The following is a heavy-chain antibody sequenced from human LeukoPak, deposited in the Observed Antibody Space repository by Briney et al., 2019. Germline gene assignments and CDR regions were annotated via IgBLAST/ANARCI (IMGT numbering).Heavy chain of an antibody. Sequence: ASVKVSCKASGYTFTSYGISWVRQAPGQGLEWMGWISAYNGNTNYAQKLQGRVTMTTDTSTSTAYMELRSLRSDDTAVYYCARDPEVRFSGENWFDPWGQGTLVTVSS. V-gene: IGHV1-18*01. CDR2: ISAYNGNT. CDR3: ARDPEVRFSGENWFDP. CDR1: GYTFTSYG. J-gene: IGHJ5*02. D-gene: IGHD3-3*01.